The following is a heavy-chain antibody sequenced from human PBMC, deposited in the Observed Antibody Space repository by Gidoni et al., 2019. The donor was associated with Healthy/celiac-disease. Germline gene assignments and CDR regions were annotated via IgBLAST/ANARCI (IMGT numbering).Heavy chain of an antibody. D-gene: IGHD3-10*01. CDR2: ISSDGSTR. V-gene: IGHV3-30*03. Sequence: QGQLVQSEGGVVQPGGSLRPSCSDLKFIFGNYVLTWIRQAPGKGLMWVARISSDGSTRVYADSVEGRFTITGNFSRDTAYLQMDSLTIDDSGIYFGARDDPRLASGSFILWGQGTLVTVSS. J-gene: IGHJ4*02. CDR3: ARDDPRLASGSFIL. CDR1: KFIFGNYV.